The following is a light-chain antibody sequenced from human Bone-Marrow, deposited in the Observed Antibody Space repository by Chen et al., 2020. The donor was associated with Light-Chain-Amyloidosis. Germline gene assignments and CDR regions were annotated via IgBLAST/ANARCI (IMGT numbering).Light chain of an antibody. CDR3: QVWDRSSDRPV. J-gene: IGLJ3*02. CDR1: NIGPTS. V-gene: IGLV3-21*02. CDR2: DDS. Sequence: SSVLTQPPSVSVAPGQTATIACGGNNIGPTSVHWYQQTPGQAPLLVVYDDSARPSGSPERLSGSNAGNTATLTISRVEAGDEADYYCQVWDRSSDRPVFGGGTKLTVL.